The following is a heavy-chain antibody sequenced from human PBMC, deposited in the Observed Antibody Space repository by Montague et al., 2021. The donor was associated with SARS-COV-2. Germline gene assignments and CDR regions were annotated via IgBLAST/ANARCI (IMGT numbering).Heavy chain of an antibody. J-gene: IGHJ4*02. Sequence: SLRLSCAASGFTFSSYAMHWVRQAPGKRLEWAAVISYDGSNKYYADSVKGRFTISRDNSKNTLYLQMNSLRSEDTAVYYCARDLKEVINEFWSGYYEGEYWGQGTLVTVS. CDR1: GFTFSSYA. V-gene: IGHV3-30*04. D-gene: IGHD3-3*01. CDR3: ARDLKEVINEFWSGYYEGEY. CDR2: ISYDGSNK.